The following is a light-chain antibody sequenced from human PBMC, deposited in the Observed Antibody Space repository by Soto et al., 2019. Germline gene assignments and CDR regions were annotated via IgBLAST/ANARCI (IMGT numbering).Light chain of an antibody. V-gene: IGLV2-14*01. J-gene: IGLJ1*01. CDR2: EFN. CDR3: LSFTTTSTHV. CDR1: RSDIGAYDY. Sequence: QSSMTLAPLVPRSPGQSITISCTGTRSDIGAYDYVSWFQQHPGKAPKLMISEFNNRPSGVSNRFSGSTSGNTAYLTISGLQVDDEAEYFCLSFTTTSTHVFGTGTKVTVL.